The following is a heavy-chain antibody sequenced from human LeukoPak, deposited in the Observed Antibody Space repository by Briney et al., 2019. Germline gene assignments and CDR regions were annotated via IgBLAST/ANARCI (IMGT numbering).Heavy chain of an antibody. CDR1: GYTFTSYG. Sequence: GASVKVSCKASGYTFTSYGISWVRQAPGQGLEWMGWISAYNGNTNYAQKLQGRVTMTTDTSTSTAYMELRSLRSDDTAVYYCARVELSGYDPAPMDVWGKGTTVTVSS. J-gene: IGHJ6*03. CDR3: ARVELSGYDPAPMDV. CDR2: ISAYNGNT. D-gene: IGHD5-12*01. V-gene: IGHV1-18*01.